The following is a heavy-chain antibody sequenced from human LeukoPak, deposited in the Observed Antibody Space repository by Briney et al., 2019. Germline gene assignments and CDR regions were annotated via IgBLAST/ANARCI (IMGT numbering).Heavy chain of an antibody. Sequence: SVKVSCKASGGTFSSYTISWVRQAPGQGLEWMGMIIPILGIANYAQKFQGRVTITADKSTSKAYMELSSLRSEDTAVYYCARATYYYDTMYFQHWGQGTLVTVSS. V-gene: IGHV1-69*02. J-gene: IGHJ1*01. CDR3: ARATYYYDTMYFQH. CDR1: GGTFSSYT. D-gene: IGHD3-22*01. CDR2: IIPILGIA.